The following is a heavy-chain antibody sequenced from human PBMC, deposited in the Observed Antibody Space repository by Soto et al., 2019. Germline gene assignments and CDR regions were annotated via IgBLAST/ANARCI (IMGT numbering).Heavy chain of an antibody. CDR1: GFTFSSYS. D-gene: IGHD5-12*01. V-gene: IGHV3-48*02. CDR3: ATSVGASGYEFY. CDR2: ISSSSNVI. J-gene: IGHJ4*02. Sequence: PGGSLRLSCVASGFTFSSYSMNWVRQAPGQGLEWVSYISSSSNVIYYADSVKGRFTISRDNAKNSLYLQMNSLRDEDTAVYYCATSVGASGYEFYWGQGTLVTVS.